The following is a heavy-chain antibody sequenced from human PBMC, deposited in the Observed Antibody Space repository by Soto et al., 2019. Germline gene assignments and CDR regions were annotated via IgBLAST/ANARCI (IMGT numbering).Heavy chain of an antibody. CDR1: GGSISSYY. Sequence: LSLTCTVSGGSISSYYWSWIRQPPGKGLEWIGYIYYSGSTNYNPSLKSRVTISVDTSKNQFSLKLSSVTAADTAVYYCARVKDYVWGSYHNWFDPWGQGTLVTVSS. CDR2: IYYSGST. CDR3: ARVKDYVWGSYHNWFDP. D-gene: IGHD3-16*02. V-gene: IGHV4-59*01. J-gene: IGHJ5*02.